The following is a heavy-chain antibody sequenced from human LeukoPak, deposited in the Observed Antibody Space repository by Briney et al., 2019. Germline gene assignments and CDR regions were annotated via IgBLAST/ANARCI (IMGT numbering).Heavy chain of an antibody. D-gene: IGHD3-10*01. CDR1: GYSFTSYW. J-gene: IGHJ4*02. CDR2: IYPGDSDT. V-gene: IGHV5-51*01. CDR3: ARRRAVRGVITYYFDY. Sequence: GESLKISCQGSGYSFTSYWIGWVRQMPGKGLEWMGIIYPGDSDTRYSPSFQGQVTISADKSISTAYLQWSSLKASDTAMYYCARRRAVRGVITYYFDYWGQGTLVTVSS.